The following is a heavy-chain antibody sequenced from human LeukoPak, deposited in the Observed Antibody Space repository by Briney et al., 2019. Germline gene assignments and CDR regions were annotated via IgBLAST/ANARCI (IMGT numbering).Heavy chain of an antibody. D-gene: IGHD3-10*01. J-gene: IGHJ3*02. CDR2: ISDSGNTI. V-gene: IGHV3-48*03. CDR3: ARGSGSGSYPI. CDR1: GFIFSGYE. Sequence: TGGSLRLSCATSGFIFSGYEMNWVRQAPGKGLEWVSYISDSGNTIYYAASVRGRFTISRDNAKNSLYLQMSGLGAADTAVYYCARGSGSGSYPIWGQGTVVTVSS.